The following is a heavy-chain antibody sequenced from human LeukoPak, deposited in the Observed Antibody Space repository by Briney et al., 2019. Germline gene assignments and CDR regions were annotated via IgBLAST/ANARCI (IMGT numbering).Heavy chain of an antibody. J-gene: IGHJ4*02. CDR1: GGSISSYY. Sequence: SGTLSLTCTVSGGSISSYYWSWIRQPPGKGLEWIGYIYYSGSTNYNPSLKSRVTISVDTSKNQFSLKLSSVTAADTAVYYCARHAVAGSYYFDYWGQGTLVTVSS. CDR3: ARHAVAGSYYFDY. CDR2: IYYSGST. D-gene: IGHD6-19*01. V-gene: IGHV4-59*08.